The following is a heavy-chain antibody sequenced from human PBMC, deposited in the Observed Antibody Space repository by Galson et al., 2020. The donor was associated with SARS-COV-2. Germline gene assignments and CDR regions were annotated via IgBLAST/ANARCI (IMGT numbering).Heavy chain of an antibody. J-gene: IGHJ4*02. CDR2: IDWDDDK. Sequence: SGPTLVKPTQTLTLTCTFSGFSLSTSGMCVSWIRQPPGKALEWLALIDWDDDKYYSTSLKTRLTISKDTSKNQVVLTMTNMEPVDTATYYCAGGRIAGAGSAFDDWGQGTLVTVSS. V-gene: IGHV2-70*01. CDR1: GFSLSTSGMC. D-gene: IGHD6-13*01. CDR3: AGGRIAGAGSAFDD.